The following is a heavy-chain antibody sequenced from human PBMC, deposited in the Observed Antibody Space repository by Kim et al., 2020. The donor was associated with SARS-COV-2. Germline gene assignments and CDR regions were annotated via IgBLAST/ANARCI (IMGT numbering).Heavy chain of an antibody. D-gene: IGHD6-19*01. CDR2: IYYSGST. J-gene: IGHJ5*01. Sequence: SETLSLTCTASGGSISSYYWSWIRQPPGKGLEWIGYIYYSGSTNYNPSLKSRVTISVDTSKNQFSLKLSSVTAADTAVYYCARVKRGWYGEVNWFDPWGQGTLVTVSS. CDR1: GGSISSYY. CDR3: ARVKRGWYGEVNWFDP. V-gene: IGHV4-59*13.